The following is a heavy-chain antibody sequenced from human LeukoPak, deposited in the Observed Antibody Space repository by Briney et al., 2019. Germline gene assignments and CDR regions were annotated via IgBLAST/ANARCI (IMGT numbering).Heavy chain of an antibody. Sequence: PGGSLRLSCAASGFSFSNYGMHWVRQAPGKGLEWVTFIRYDGSNKYYADSVKGRFTISRDNSKKTLYLYCAKLDCSGGSCYSEVDYWGQGTLVTVSS. V-gene: IGHV3-30*02. J-gene: IGHJ4*02. CDR3: VDY. CDR2: IRYDGSNK. CDR1: GFSFSNYG. D-gene: IGHD2-15*01.